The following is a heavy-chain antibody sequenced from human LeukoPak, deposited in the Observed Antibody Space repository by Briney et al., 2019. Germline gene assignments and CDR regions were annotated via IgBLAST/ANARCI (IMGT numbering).Heavy chain of an antibody. Sequence: GESLKISCKGSGYSFTSYWIGWVRQMPGKGLEWMGIIYPGDSDTRYSPSFQGQVTISADKSISTAFLQWSSLKASDTAMYYCARQKNTMVRGDAFDIWGQGTMVTVSS. CDR2: IYPGDSDT. CDR3: ARQKNTMVRGDAFDI. D-gene: IGHD3-10*01. CDR1: GYSFTSYW. V-gene: IGHV5-51*01. J-gene: IGHJ3*02.